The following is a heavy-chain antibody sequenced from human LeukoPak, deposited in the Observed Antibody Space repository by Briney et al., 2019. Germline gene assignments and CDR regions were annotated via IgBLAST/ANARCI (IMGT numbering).Heavy chain of an antibody. J-gene: IGHJ4*02. CDR1: GFNVSNNY. D-gene: IGHD4-23*01. CDR2: IYSSGST. CDR3: ARRGDGGRSFDY. V-gene: IGHV3-53*01. Sequence: GGSLRLSCAASGFNVSNNYMTWVRQAPGRGLEWVSLIYSSGSTYYADSVKGRFTISRDNSKNTLYLQVNSLRAEDTAVYYCARRGDGGRSFDYWGQGTLVTVSS.